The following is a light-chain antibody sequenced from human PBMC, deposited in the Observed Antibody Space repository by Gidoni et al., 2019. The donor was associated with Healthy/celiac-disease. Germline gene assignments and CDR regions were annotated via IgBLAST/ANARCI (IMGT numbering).Light chain of an antibody. CDR1: KLGDKY. J-gene: IGLJ2*01. V-gene: IGLV3-1*01. CDR2: QDS. Sequence: SYELTQPPSLSVSPGQTASITCSGDKLGDKYACWYQQKPGQSPGLVIYQDSKRPSGIPERFSGSNSGNTATLTISGTQAMDEADYYCQAWDSSTAVFGGGTKLTVL. CDR3: QAWDSSTAV.